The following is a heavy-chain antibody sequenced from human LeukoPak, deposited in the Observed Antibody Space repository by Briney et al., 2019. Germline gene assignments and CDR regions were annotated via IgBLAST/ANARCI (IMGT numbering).Heavy chain of an antibody. CDR1: GGTFSSYA. V-gene: IGHV1-69*13. Sequence: ASVKVSWKASGGTFSSYAISWVRQAPGQGLEWMGGIIPIFGTANYAQKLQGRVTITADESTSTAYMELSSLRSEDTAVYYCARAYCGGDCYPGGAYYFDYWGQGTLVTVSS. CDR3: ARAYCGGDCYPGGAYYFDY. CDR2: IIPIFGTA. J-gene: IGHJ4*02. D-gene: IGHD2-21*01.